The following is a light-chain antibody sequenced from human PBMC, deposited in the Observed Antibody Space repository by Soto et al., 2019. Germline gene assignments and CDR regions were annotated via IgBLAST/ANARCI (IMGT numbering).Light chain of an antibody. CDR1: SSDVGDFEH. J-gene: IGLJ2*01. V-gene: IGLV2-18*01. CDR3: GLFTSSATWV. Sequence: QSVLTQPPSVSGSPGQSVTTSCTVTSSDVGDFEHVSWYQLAPGTAPKLLISDVFNRPSGVSGRFSGSRSGNTPSLTISGLQADDEAEYYCGLFTSSATWVFGGGTKLTVL. CDR2: DVF.